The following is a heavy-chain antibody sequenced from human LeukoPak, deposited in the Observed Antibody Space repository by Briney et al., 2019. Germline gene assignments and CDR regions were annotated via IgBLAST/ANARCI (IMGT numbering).Heavy chain of an antibody. CDR1: GYTFTGYY. V-gene: IGHV1-2*02. CDR2: INPNSGGT. CDR3: AKDAYDYVWGSYCDYYYYMDV. D-gene: IGHD3-16*01. Sequence: ASVKVSCKASGYTFTGYYMHWVRQAPGQGLEWMGWINPNSGGTNYAQKFQGRVTMTRDTSISTAYMELSRLRSDDTAVYYCAKDAYDYVWGSYCDYYYYMDVWGKGTTVTVSS. J-gene: IGHJ6*03.